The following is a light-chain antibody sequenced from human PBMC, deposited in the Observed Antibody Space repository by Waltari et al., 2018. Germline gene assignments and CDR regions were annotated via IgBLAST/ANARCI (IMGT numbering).Light chain of an antibody. Sequence: DIQLTQSPSFLSASVGDRVTITCRASQGLTSYFAWYQQKPGKAPKRLIYDTSTLQSGVPSRFSGSGSGTEFTLTISSLQPEDSATYYCQQLNEYPITFGQGTRVETK. CDR1: QGLTSY. J-gene: IGKJ5*01. CDR3: QQLNEYPIT. V-gene: IGKV1-9*01. CDR2: DTS.